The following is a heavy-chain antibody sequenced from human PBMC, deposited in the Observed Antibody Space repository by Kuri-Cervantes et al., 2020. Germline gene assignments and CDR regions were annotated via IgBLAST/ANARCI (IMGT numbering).Heavy chain of an antibody. V-gene: IGHV3-7*01. D-gene: IGHD1-14*01. CDR1: GFTFSSYW. J-gene: IGHJ3*02. CDR2: IKQDGSEK. CDR3: ARETESDAFDI. Sequence: ETLSLTCAASGFTFSSYWMSWVRQAPGKGLEWVANIKQDGSEKYYVDSVKGRFTISRDNAKNSLYLQMNSLIAEDTAVYYCARETESDAFDIWGQGTMVTVSS.